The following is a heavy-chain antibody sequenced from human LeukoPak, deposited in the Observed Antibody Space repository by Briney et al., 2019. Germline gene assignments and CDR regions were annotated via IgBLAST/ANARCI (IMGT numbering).Heavy chain of an antibody. CDR2: IYCSGST. V-gene: IGHV4-31*03. CDR3: ARESAAAGTGFDY. CDR1: GGSISSGGYY. Sequence: PSETLSLTCTVSGGSISSGGYYWSWIRQHPGKGLEWIGYIYCSGSTYYNPSLKSRVTISVDTSKNQFSLKLSSVTAADTAVYYCARESAAAGTGFDYWGQGTLITVSS. J-gene: IGHJ4*02. D-gene: IGHD6-13*01.